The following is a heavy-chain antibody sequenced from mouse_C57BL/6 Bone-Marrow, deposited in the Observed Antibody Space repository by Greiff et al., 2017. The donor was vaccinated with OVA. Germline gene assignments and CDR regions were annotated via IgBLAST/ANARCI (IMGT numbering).Heavy chain of an antibody. Sequence: VKLMESGAELARPGASVKMSCKASGYTFTSYTMHWVKQRPGQGLEWIGYINPSSGYTKYNQKFKDKATLTADKSSSTAYMQLSSLTSEDSAVYYCARSRRRGGFDYWGQGTTPTVSS. V-gene: IGHV1-4*01. J-gene: IGHJ2*01. CDR1: GYTFTSYT. CDR3: ARSRRRGGFDY. CDR2: INPSSGYT.